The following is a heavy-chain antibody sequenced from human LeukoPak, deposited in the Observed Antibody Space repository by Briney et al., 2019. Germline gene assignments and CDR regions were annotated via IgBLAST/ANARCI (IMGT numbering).Heavy chain of an antibody. J-gene: IGHJ3*01. V-gene: IGHV6-1*01. CDR3: ARSLWGARALDV. D-gene: IGHD7-27*01. CDR1: GDSVSSNSAA. Sequence: SQTLSLTCVISGDSVSSNSAAWNWIRQSPSRGLEWLGRTYYSSRWYNDYSVSMKSRIIINPDTSNNQFSLQLNSVTPEDTAVYYCARSLWGARALDVWGQGTMVTVSS. CDR2: TYYSSRWYN.